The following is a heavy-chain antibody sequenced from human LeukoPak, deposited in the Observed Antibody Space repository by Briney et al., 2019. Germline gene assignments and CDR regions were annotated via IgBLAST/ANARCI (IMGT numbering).Heavy chain of an antibody. CDR1: GFTISGFW. CDR2: MNSAGTTI. V-gene: IGHV3-74*01. J-gene: IGHJ4*01. Sequence: GGSLRLSCAASGFTISGFWMHWVRHVPGEGLVWVARMNSAGTTINYADSVKGRFTISRDNVRNTLHLQMNNLSLEDTAVYFCIREVQVRASASLGLWGRGTLVTVS. CDR3: IREVQVRASASLGL. D-gene: IGHD1-1*01.